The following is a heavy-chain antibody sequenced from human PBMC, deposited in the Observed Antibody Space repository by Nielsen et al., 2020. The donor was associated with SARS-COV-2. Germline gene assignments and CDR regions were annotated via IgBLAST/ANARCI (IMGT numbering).Heavy chain of an antibody. J-gene: IGHJ6*02. Sequence: ASVKVSCKASGYTFTGYYMHWVRQAPGQGLEWMGLINPNTGGTNYAQKFQGSVTMTRDTSISTAYMELSRLRSDDTAVYYCATTSGGVSKKHGMDVWGQGTTVTVS. D-gene: IGHD2/OR15-2a*01. V-gene: IGHV1-2*06. CDR1: GYTFTGYY. CDR2: INPNTGGT. CDR3: ATTSGGVSKKHGMDV.